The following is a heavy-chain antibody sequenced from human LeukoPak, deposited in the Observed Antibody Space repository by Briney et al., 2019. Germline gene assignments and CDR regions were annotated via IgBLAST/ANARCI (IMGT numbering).Heavy chain of an antibody. V-gene: IGHV4-39*01. CDR3: ASNSITMVRGVILEFDY. CDR2: IYYSGST. D-gene: IGHD3-10*01. Sequence: PSETLSLTCTVSSGSISSSSYYWGWIRQPPGKGLEWIGSIYYSGSTYYNPSLKSRVTISVDTSKNQFSLKLSSVTAADTAVYYCASNSITMVRGVILEFDYWGQGTLVTVSS. CDR1: SGSISSSSYY. J-gene: IGHJ4*02.